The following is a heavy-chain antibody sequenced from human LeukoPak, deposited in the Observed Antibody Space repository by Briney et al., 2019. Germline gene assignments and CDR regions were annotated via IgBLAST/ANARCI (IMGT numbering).Heavy chain of an antibody. CDR3: ARAGPPTDYYGMDV. CDR2: ISAYNGNT. V-gene: IGHV1-18*01. CDR1: GYTFTSYD. Sequence: ASVKVSCKASGYTFTSYDINWVRQAPGQGLEWMGWISAYNGNTNYAQKVQGRVTMATDTSTRTAYMDLRSLRSDDTAVYYCARAGPPTDYYGMDVWGQGTTVTVSS. J-gene: IGHJ6*02.